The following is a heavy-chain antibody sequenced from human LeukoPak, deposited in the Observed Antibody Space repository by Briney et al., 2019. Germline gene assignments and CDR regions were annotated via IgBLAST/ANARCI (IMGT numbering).Heavy chain of an antibody. J-gene: IGHJ4*02. CDR3: THGSMYQLDY. V-gene: IGHV3-23*01. Sequence: GGSLRLSCAASGFTFSSYGMSWVRQAPGRGLEWVSAISGSGGSTYYADSVKGRFTISRDNSKNTLYLQMNSLRAEDTAVYYCTHGSMYQLDYWGQGTLVTVSS. CDR2: ISGSGGST. CDR1: GFTFSSYG. D-gene: IGHD2-2*01.